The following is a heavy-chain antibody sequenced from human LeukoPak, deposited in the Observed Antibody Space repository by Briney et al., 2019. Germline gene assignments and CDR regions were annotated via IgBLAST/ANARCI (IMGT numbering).Heavy chain of an antibody. CDR3: ARQGSMTRGGYWLDP. D-gene: IGHD3-10*01. CDR1: GASINTTNFY. V-gene: IGHV4-39*01. Sequence: SETLSLTCTVSGASINTTNFYWAWIRQPPGKGLESVGNIHYTGRTYSNASLNSRVTISVDTSKNQFSLKLTSVSAADTAVYYCARQGSMTRGGYWLDPWGRGTLVIVSS. CDR2: IHYTGRT. J-gene: IGHJ5*02.